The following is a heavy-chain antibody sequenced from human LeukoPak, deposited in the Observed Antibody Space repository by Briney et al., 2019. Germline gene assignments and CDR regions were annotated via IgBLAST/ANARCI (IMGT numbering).Heavy chain of an antibody. V-gene: IGHV1-69*06. J-gene: IGHJ4*02. CDR1: GGTFSSYA. D-gene: IGHD2-2*01. CDR2: IIPIFGTA. CDR3: ASARYCSSTSCSSFDY. Sequence: ASVKLSRKASGGTFSSYAISWVRQAPGQGLEWMGGIIPIFGTANYAQKFQGRVTITADKSTSTAYMELSSLRSEDTAVYYCASARYCSSTSCSSFDYWGQGTLVTVSS.